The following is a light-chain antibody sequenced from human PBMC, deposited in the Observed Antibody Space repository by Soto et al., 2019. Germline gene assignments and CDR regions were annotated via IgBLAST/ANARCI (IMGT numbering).Light chain of an antibody. V-gene: IGLV2-8*01. CDR2: EVN. J-gene: IGLJ1*01. CDR1: SSDVGASDY. Sequence: QSVLTQPPSASGSPGQSVAISCTGTSSDVGASDYVSWYQQHSGKAPKLLIYEVNKRPSGVPYRFSGSKSGNTASLTVSALQAEGEDDYCCHSRAGSRNVLGTGTKLTVL. CDR3: HSRAGSRNV.